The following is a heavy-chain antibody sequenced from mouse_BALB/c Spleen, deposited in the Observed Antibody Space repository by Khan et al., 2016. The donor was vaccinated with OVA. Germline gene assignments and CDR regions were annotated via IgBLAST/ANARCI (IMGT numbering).Heavy chain of an antibody. D-gene: IGHD1-1*01. J-gene: IGHJ3*01. CDR3: ASYYFGD. V-gene: IGHV1-9*01. Sequence: QVQLQQPGPELMKPGASVKISCKASGYKFSNYCIEWVKQRPGHGLEWIGEILPCSGSTKYNDKFKGKVTFTSDTSSNTAFMQLNSLTSEDSAVYYCASYYFGDWAQGTLVTVSA. CDR2: ILPCSGST. CDR1: GYKFSNYC.